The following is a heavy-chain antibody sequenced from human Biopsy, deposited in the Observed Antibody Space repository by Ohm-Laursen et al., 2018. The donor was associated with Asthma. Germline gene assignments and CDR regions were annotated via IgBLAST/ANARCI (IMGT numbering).Heavy chain of an antibody. Sequence: SLRLSCAASGFTFGDYAMSWFRQAPGKGLEWVAVISYDGSTKYSADSVKGRFIVSRDISKNILSLQMNSLRPEDTAVYYCARDVVWFREVGGMDVWGQGTTVTVSS. CDR1: GFTFGDYA. V-gene: IGHV3-30*04. CDR3: ARDVVWFREVGGMDV. CDR2: ISYDGSTK. J-gene: IGHJ6*02. D-gene: IGHD3-10*01.